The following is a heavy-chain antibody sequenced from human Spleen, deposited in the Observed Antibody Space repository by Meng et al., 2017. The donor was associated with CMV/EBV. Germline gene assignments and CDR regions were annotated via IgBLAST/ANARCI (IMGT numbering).Heavy chain of an antibody. J-gene: IGHJ4*02. CDR1: GGSFSGYY. V-gene: IGHV4-34*01. Sequence: SQTLSLTCAVYGGSFSGYYWSWIRQPPVKGLEWSGEINHSGSTNYNPSLKSRVTISVDTSKNQFSRKLSSVTAADTAVYYCARTSALLYCSSTSCAFDYWGQGTLVTVSS. CDR3: ARTSALLYCSSTSCAFDY. D-gene: IGHD2-2*01. CDR2: INHSGST.